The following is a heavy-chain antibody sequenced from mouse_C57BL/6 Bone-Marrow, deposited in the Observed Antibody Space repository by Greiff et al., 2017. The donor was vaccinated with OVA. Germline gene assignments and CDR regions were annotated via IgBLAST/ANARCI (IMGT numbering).Heavy chain of an antibody. CDR2: ISNGGGST. CDR3: ARQPPAEGYFDY. CDR1: GFTFSDYY. Sequence: EVMLVESGGGLVQPGGSLKLSCAASGFTFSDYYMYWVRQTPEKRLEWVAYISNGGGSTYYPDTVKGRFTISRDNAKNTLYLQMSRLKSEDTAMYYCARQPPAEGYFDYGGQGTTLTVSS. J-gene: IGHJ2*01. V-gene: IGHV5-12*01.